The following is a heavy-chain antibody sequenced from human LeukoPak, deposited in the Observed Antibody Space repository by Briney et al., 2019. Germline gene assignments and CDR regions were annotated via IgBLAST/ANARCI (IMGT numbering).Heavy chain of an antibody. CDR3: ARVTYGSGTYGAFDY. J-gene: IGHJ4*02. D-gene: IGHD3-10*01. V-gene: IGHV3-48*01. CDR2: ISSSSSTI. Sequence: GGSLRLSCAASGFTFSSNSMNWVRQAPGKGLEWVSYISSSSSTIYHADSVKGRFTISRDNSKNTLYLQMNSLRAEDTAVYYCARVTYGSGTYGAFDYWGQGTLVTVSS. CDR1: GFTFSSNS.